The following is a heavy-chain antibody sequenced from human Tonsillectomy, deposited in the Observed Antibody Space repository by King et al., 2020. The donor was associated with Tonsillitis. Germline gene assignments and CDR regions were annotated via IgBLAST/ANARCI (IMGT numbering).Heavy chain of an antibody. V-gene: IGHV3-9*01. CDR3: VKGGVIIDDAFDI. CDR2: ITWYSNYV. J-gene: IGHJ3*02. Sequence: VQLVESGGGLVQPGRSLKLSCAASGFTFYDYAMHWVRQAPGKGLEGVSCITWYSNYVDYAASVKGRFTISRDNAKNSLYLQMNSLSADDTALYYGVKGGVIIDDAFDIWGQGTMVTVSS. CDR1: GFTFYDYA. D-gene: IGHD3-10*01.